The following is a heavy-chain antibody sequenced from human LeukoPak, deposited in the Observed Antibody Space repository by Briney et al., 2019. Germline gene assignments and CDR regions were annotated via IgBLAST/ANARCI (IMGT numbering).Heavy chain of an antibody. D-gene: IGHD3-3*01. V-gene: IGHV4-4*07. Sequence: SETLSLTCTVSGGSISSYYWSWIRQPAGKGLEWIGRIYTSGSTNYNPSLKSRVTMSVDTSKNQFSQKLSSVTAADTAVYYCARGRVVIIEDYYYYYMDVWGKGTTVTVSS. J-gene: IGHJ6*03. CDR3: ARGRVVIIEDYYYYYMDV. CDR1: GGSISSYY. CDR2: IYTSGST.